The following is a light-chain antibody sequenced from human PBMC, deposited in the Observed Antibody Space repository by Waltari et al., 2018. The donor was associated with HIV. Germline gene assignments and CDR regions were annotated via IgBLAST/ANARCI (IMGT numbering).Light chain of an antibody. CDR2: DTN. CDR3: QTFDTSLSGFVV. Sequence: QSMLTQPPSVSGAPGQRVTIACTGSRSNIGAIYDVHWYQQLPGAAPKLLSYDTNTRPSGVPDRFSGSKSGTSASLAIAGLQADDDAVYYCQTFDTSLSGFVVFGGGTKLTVL. CDR1: RSNIGAIYD. J-gene: IGLJ2*01. V-gene: IGLV1-40*01.